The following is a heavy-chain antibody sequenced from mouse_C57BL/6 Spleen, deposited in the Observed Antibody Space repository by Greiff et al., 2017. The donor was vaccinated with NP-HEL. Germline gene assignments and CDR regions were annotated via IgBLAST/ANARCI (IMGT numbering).Heavy chain of an antibody. Sequence: EVKLVESGGGLVKPGGSLKLSCAASGFTFSSYAMSWVRQTPEKRLEWVATISDGGSYTYYPDNVKGRFTISRDNAKNNLYLQMSHLKSEDKAMYYCARDYYYGSSYGLYYFDYWGQGTTLTVSS. J-gene: IGHJ2*01. CDR2: ISDGGSYT. CDR3: ARDYYYGSSYGLYYFDY. D-gene: IGHD1-1*01. V-gene: IGHV5-4*01. CDR1: GFTFSSYA.